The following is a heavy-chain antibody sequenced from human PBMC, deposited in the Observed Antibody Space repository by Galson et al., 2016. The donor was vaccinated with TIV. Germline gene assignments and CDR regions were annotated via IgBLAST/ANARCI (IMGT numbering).Heavy chain of an antibody. CDR2: TYYTSKWNT. J-gene: IGHJ6*02. V-gene: IGHV6-1*01. CDR3: SRGNWNYGMGGAMDV. D-gene: IGHD1-7*01. Sequence: RGLEWLGRTYYTSKWNTDYAVSVKGRIIIRPDTSMNQVSLQLSSVIPDDTAVYYCSRGNWNYGMGGAMDVWGRGTTVTVSS.